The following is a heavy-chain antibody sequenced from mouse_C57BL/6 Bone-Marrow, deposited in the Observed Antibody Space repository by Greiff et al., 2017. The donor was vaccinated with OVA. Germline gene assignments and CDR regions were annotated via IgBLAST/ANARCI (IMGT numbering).Heavy chain of an antibody. J-gene: IGHJ4*01. CDR1: GFAFSSSW. Sequence: QVQLQQSGPELVKPGASVKISCKASGFAFSSSWMNWVKQRPGKGLEWIGRIYPGDGDTNYNGKFKGKATLTADTSSSTAYMQLSSLTSEDSAVNFRARGAVYGYDATIYAMDYWGQGTSVTVSS. D-gene: IGHD2-2*01. CDR2: IYPGDGDT. CDR3: ARGAVYGYDATIYAMDY. V-gene: IGHV1-82*01.